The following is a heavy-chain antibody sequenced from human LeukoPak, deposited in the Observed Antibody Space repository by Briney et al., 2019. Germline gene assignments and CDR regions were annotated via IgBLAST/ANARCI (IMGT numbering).Heavy chain of an antibody. CDR1: GYSFTSSW. CDR3: ARRRDLYSGSYYPFDY. D-gene: IGHD1-26*01. CDR2: IFPRDSDI. V-gene: IGHV5-51*01. Sequence: GESLKISCQGSGYSFTSSWIGWVRQMPGKGLELVGVIFPRDSDIRYSPSFQGQVTISADKSINTAYLQWSSLKASDSVMYYCARRRDLYSGSYYPFDYWGQGTLVTVSS. J-gene: IGHJ4*02.